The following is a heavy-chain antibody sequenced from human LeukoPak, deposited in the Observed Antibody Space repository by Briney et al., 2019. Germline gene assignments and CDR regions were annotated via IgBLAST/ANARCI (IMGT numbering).Heavy chain of an antibody. CDR1: GASISSGSNY. CDR2: IYSSGRT. V-gene: IGHV4-39*07. D-gene: IGHD3-10*01. Sequence: PSETLSLTCSVSGASISSGSNYWGWIRQPPGKTLEWIGSIYSSGRTYYNSSLQSRVIIIIDTAKNHFSLTLSSVTAADTAVYYCARSDGYGLVDIWGQGTMVTVSS. CDR3: ARSDGYGLVDI. J-gene: IGHJ3*02.